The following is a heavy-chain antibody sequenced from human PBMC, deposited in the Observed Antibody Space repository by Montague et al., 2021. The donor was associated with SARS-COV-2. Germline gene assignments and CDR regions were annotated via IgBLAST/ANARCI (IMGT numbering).Heavy chain of an antibody. Sequence: CAISGDSVSRNSAAWNWIRQSPSRGLEWLGRTYYRSKWYNDYAVSVNSRITINPDTSKNQISLQLNSVTPEDTAAYYCARTSASGDYWGQGTLVTVSS. D-gene: IGHD1-26*01. CDR3: ARTSASGDY. V-gene: IGHV6-1*01. CDR1: GDSVSRNSAA. CDR2: TYYRSKWYN. J-gene: IGHJ4*02.